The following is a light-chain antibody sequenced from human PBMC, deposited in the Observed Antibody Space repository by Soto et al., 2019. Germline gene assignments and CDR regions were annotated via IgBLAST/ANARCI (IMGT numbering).Light chain of an antibody. CDR2: DAS. Sequence: EIMLSQSPATLSLSPGERATLSCRASQSVRSSYLAWYQQRPGQAPRLLISDASNRATGIPDRFSGSGSGTDFTLTISSLQPEDVATYYCQKYNSAPLTFGGGTKVDIK. CDR3: QKYNSAPLT. V-gene: IGKV3D-20*02. J-gene: IGKJ4*01. CDR1: QSVRSSY.